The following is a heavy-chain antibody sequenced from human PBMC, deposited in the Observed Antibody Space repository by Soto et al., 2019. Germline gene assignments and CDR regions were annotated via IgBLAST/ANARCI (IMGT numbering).Heavy chain of an antibody. Sequence: GESLKISCKGSGYSFTSYWISWVRQMPGKGLEWMGRIDPSDSYTNYSPSFRGHVTISADKSISTAYLQWSSLKASDTAMYYCARLYGSGSYYGAYYYYGMDVWGQGTTVTVSS. V-gene: IGHV5-10-1*01. J-gene: IGHJ6*02. CDR2: IDPSDSYT. CDR1: GYSFTSYW. D-gene: IGHD3-10*01. CDR3: ARLYGSGSYYGAYYYYGMDV.